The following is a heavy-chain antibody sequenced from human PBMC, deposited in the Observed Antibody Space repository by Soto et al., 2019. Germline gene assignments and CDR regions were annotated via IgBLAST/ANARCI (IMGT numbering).Heavy chain of an antibody. V-gene: IGHV4-34*01. CDR1: GGSFSGYY. CDR2: INHSGST. J-gene: IGHJ4*02. Sequence: PSETLSLTCAVYGGSFSGYYWSWIRQPPGKGLEWIGEINHSGSTNYNPSLKSRVTISVDTSKNQFSLKLSSVTAADTAVYYCAIRRLLWFGELNDYWGQGTLVTVSS. CDR3: AIRRLLWFGELNDY. D-gene: IGHD3-10*01.